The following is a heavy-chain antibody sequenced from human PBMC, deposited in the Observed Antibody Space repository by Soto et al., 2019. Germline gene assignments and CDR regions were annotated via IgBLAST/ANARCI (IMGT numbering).Heavy chain of an antibody. V-gene: IGHV4-4*02. Sequence: PSETLSVTCAVSGGSISSSNWWSWVRQPPGKGLEWIGEIYHSGSTNYNPSLKSRVTISVDKSKNQFSLKLSSVTAADTAVYYCARNRRGQVAGSNFDYWGQGTLVTVSS. CDR2: IYHSGST. D-gene: IGHD6-19*01. CDR1: GGSISSSNW. CDR3: ARNRRGQVAGSNFDY. J-gene: IGHJ4*02.